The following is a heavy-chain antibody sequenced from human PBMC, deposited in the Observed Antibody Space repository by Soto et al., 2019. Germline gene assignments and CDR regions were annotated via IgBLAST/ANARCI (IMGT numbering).Heavy chain of an antibody. D-gene: IGHD3-3*01. J-gene: IGHJ4*02. Sequence: QITLNESGPTQVKPRQTLTLTCTFSGFSLTTSGVGVGWIRQSPGKAPEWLALIYWDDDKRYSPSLKSRLTITKYTSKKQVVLTMADLDPADTATYYCAHRVLRTVFGLVTTTAIYFDFWGQGTPVAVSS. CDR1: GFSLTTSGVG. V-gene: IGHV2-5*02. CDR3: AHRVLRTVFGLVTTTAIYFDF. CDR2: IYWDDDK.